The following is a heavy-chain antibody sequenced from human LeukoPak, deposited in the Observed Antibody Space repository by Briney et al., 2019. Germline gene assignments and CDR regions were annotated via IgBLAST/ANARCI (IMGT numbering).Heavy chain of an antibody. CDR2: ISGYNGNT. J-gene: IGHJ3*02. V-gene: IGHV1-18*01. Sequence: ASVKVSCKASGYTFTSYGLSWVRQAPGQGLEWMGWISGYNGNTNYAQKLQGRVTMTTDTSTSTAYMELRSLRSEDTAVYYCARLYCSSTSCPFDIWGQGTMVTVSS. CDR3: ARLYCSSTSCPFDI. CDR1: GYTFTSYG. D-gene: IGHD2-2*01.